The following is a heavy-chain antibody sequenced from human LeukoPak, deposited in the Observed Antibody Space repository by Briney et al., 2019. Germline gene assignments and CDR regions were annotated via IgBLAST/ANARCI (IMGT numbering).Heavy chain of an antibody. J-gene: IGHJ5*02. V-gene: IGHV4-30-4*01. D-gene: IGHD2-15*01. Sequence: SETLSLTCTVSGDSISSDHYYWSWIRQPPGKGLEWIGCIYYGGSTYYNPSLKSRITISLDTSKNQFSLKLRSVTAADTAVCYCARVIPDIVVVVAAIGWFDHWGQGTLVTVSS. CDR1: GDSISSDHYY. CDR2: IYYGGST. CDR3: ARVIPDIVVVVAAIGWFDH.